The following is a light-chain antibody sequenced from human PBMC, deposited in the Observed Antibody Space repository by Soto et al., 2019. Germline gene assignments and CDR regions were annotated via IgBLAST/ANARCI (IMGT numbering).Light chain of an antibody. V-gene: IGKV1-33*01. CDR1: QDISKY. J-gene: IGKJ4*01. CDR2: DAS. CDR3: QQYDNPPVT. Sequence: DIQMTQSPSSLSTSVGDRVTITCQASQDISKYLNWYQQRPGKAPNLLIYDASSLEAGVPSRFTGSGSGTDFTFTISSLQPEDIATYYCQQYDNPPVTFGGGTKVEIK.